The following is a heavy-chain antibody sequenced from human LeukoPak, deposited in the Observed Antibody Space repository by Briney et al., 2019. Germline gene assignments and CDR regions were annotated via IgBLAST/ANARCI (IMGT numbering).Heavy chain of an antibody. CDR3: AQFLEWLPSLDAFDI. D-gene: IGHD3-3*01. CDR2: ISSSSSYI. Sequence: GGSLRLSCAASGFTFSSYSMNWVRQAPGKGLEWVSSISSSSSYIYYADSVKGRFTISRDNAKNSLYLQMNSLRAEDTAVYYCAQFLEWLPSLDAFDIWGQGTMVTVSS. CDR1: GFTFSSYS. J-gene: IGHJ3*02. V-gene: IGHV3-21*01.